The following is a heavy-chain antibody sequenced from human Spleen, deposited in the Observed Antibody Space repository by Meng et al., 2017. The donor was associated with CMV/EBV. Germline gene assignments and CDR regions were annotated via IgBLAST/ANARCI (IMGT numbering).Heavy chain of an antibody. V-gene: IGHV3-9*01. CDR2: ISWNSGKI. CDR1: GFTFDDYA. CDR3: AKDYHLRPTGMDV. D-gene: IGHD2-2*01. J-gene: IGHJ6*02. Sequence: GGSLRLSCAASGFTFDDYAMHWVRQAPGKGLEWVSGISWNSGKIGYADSVKGRFTISRDNAKNSLYLQMNSLRAEDTALYYCAKDYHLRPTGMDVWGQGTTVTVSS.